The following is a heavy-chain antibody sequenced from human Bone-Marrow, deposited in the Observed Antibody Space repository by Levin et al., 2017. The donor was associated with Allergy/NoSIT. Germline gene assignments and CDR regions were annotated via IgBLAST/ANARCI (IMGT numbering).Heavy chain of an antibody. Sequence: GESLKISCAASGFTFSSYAMHWVRQAPGKGLEWVAVISYDGSNKYYADSVKGRFTISRDNSKNTLYLQMNSLRAEDTAVYYCARDSLEWLLYFDYWGQGTLVTVSS. CDR2: ISYDGSNK. CDR3: ARDSLEWLLYFDY. J-gene: IGHJ4*02. D-gene: IGHD3-3*01. V-gene: IGHV3-30-3*01. CDR1: GFTFSSYA.